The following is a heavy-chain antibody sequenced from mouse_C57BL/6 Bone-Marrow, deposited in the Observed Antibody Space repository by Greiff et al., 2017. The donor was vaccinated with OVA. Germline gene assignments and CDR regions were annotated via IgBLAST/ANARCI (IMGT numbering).Heavy chain of an antibody. V-gene: IGHV14-4*01. CDR1: GFNIRDDY. CDR2: VDPENGYT. CDR3: TTYRY. Sequence: VQLKQSGAELVRPGASVKLSCTASGFNIRDDYMHWVKQRPEQGLEWIGWVDPENGYTEYASKFQGKATITADTSSNTAYLRLSSLTSEDTAVYYCTTYRYWGQGTTLTVSS. J-gene: IGHJ2*01.